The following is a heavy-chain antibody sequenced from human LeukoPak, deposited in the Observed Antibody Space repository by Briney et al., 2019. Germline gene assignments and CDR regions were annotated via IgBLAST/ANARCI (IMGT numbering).Heavy chain of an antibody. CDR2: ISGSGGNT. CDR1: GFTFSSYA. J-gene: IGHJ4*02. Sequence: GGSLRLSCAASGFTFSSYAMNWVRQAPGKGLEWVSAISGSGGNTYYADSVKGRFTISRDNSKNTLFLQMDSLRAEDTAVYYCAKDRSSIAATGFDYWGQGTLVTVSS. D-gene: IGHD6-13*01. CDR3: AKDRSSIAATGFDY. V-gene: IGHV3-23*01.